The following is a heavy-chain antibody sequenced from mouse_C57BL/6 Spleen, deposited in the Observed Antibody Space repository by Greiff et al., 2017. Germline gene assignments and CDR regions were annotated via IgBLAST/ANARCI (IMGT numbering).Heavy chain of an antibody. J-gene: IGHJ4*01. CDR2: INYDGSST. V-gene: IGHV5-16*01. CDR3: ARELRFYYAMDY. CDR1: GFTFSDYY. Sequence: EVHLVESEGGLVQPGSSMKLSCTASGFTFSDYYMAWVRQVPEKGLEWVANINYDGSSTYYLDSLKSRFIISRDNAKNILYLQMSSLKSEDTATYYCARELRFYYAMDYWGQGTSVTVSS.